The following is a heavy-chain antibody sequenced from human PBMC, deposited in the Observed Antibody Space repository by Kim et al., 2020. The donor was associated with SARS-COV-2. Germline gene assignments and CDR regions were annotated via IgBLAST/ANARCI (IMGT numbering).Heavy chain of an antibody. V-gene: IGHV3-30*04. J-gene: IGHJ3*02. CDR2: ISYDGSNK. D-gene: IGHD3-22*01. CDR1: GFTFSSYA. Sequence: GGSLRLSCAASGFTFSSYAMHWVRQAPGKGLEWVAVISYDGSNKYYADSVKGRFTISRDNSKNTLYLQMNSLRAEDTAVYYCARGVYETMIVVGDAFDIWGQGTMVTVSS. CDR3: ARGVYETMIVVGDAFDI.